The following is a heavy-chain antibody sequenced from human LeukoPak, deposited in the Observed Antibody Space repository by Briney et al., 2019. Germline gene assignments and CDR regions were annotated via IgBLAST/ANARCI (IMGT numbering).Heavy chain of an antibody. J-gene: IGHJ4*02. CDR1: GFTFSSYA. D-gene: IGHD3-22*01. CDR3: AREHYYDSSGYYFY. Sequence: PGGSLRLSCAASGFTFSSYAMSWVRQAPGKGLEWVSAISGSGGSTYYADSVKGRFTISRDNAKNSLYLQMNSLRAEDTAVYYCAREHYYDSSGYYFYWGQGTLVTVSS. CDR2: ISGSGGST. V-gene: IGHV3-23*01.